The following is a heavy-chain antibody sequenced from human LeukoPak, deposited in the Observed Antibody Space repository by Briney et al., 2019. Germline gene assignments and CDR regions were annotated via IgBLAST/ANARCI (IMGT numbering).Heavy chain of an antibody. Sequence: SETLSLTCTVSGGSISSGSYYWSWIRQPAGKGLEWIGRIYTSGSTNYNPSLKSRVTISVDTSKNQFSLKLSSVTAADTAVYYCARGLQAHLDYWGQGTLVTVSS. J-gene: IGHJ4*02. V-gene: IGHV4-61*02. CDR3: ARGLQAHLDY. CDR2: IYTSGST. CDR1: GGSISSGSYY.